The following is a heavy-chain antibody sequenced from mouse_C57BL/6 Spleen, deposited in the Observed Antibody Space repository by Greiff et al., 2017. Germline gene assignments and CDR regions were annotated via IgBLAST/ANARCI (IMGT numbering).Heavy chain of an antibody. D-gene: IGHD2-3*01. CDR1: GYSITSGYY. Sequence: EVKLMESGPGLVKPSQSLSLTCSVTGYSITSGYYWNWIRQFPGNKLEWMGYISYDGSNNYNPSLKNRISITRDTSKNQFFLKLNSVTTEDTATYYGARPDGYYVDWYFDVWGTGTTVTVSS. V-gene: IGHV3-6*01. CDR2: ISYDGSN. CDR3: ARPDGYYVDWYFDV. J-gene: IGHJ1*03.